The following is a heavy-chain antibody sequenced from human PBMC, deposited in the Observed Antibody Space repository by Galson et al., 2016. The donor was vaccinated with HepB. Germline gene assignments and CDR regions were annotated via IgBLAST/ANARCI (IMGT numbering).Heavy chain of an antibody. CDR1: GFTISNYV. J-gene: IGHJ4*02. D-gene: IGHD6-19*01. Sequence: SLRLSCAASGFTISNYVMTWVRQAPGMGLEWVSGISTTGSTTYYADSVKGRFTISRDNSKNTLYLQMSGLRADDTAVYYCTTVLSTASMSGWYDWGFDSWGQGTLVTVSS. CDR2: ISTTGSTT. CDR3: TTVLSTASMSGWYDWGFDS. V-gene: IGHV3-23*01.